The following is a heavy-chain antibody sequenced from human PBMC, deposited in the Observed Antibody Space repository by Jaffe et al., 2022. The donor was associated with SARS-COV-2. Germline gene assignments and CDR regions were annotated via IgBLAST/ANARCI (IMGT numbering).Heavy chain of an antibody. CDR3: VRDSGASGIGSFDS. V-gene: IGHV4-31*11. J-gene: IGHJ4*02. CDR2: IYFTNT. Sequence: QVQLQESGPGLVKPSQTLSLTCGVSGGSIDSGGVYWNWIRQHPGRGLEWIGYIYFTNTYFNPSLKSRVTISVDTSKNQFSLKLNSVTAADTAVYYCVRDSGASGIGSFDSWGRGTLVTVSS. CDR1: GGSIDSGGVY. D-gene: IGHD3-10*01.